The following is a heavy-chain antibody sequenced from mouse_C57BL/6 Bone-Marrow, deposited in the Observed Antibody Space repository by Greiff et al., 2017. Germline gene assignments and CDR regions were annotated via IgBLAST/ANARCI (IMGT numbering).Heavy chain of an antibody. V-gene: IGHV1-69*01. CDR2: IDPSDSDT. CDR1: GYTFTSYW. J-gene: IGHJ1*03. Sequence: QVQLQQPGAELVMPGASVKLSCKASGYTFTSYWMNWVKQRPGQGLEWIGEIDPSDSDTNYNQKFKGKATLTVDKSASTSYMQLRSLTAKDSAVYYCASSVDWGYCYFDFWGTGTTVTVSS. D-gene: IGHD4-1*01. CDR3: ASSVDWGYCYFDF.